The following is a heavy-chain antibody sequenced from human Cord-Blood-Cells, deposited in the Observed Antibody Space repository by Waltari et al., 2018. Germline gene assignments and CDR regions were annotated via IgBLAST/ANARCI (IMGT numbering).Heavy chain of an antibody. CDR1: GFTVSSNY. V-gene: IGHV3-53*01. J-gene: IGHJ3*02. CDR3: ARGPAHYDFWSGYNDAFDI. CDR2: IYSGGST. Sequence: EVQLVESGGGLIQPGGSLRLSCAASGFTVSSNYMSWVRQAPGKGLEWVSVIYSGGSTYYADSVKGRFTISRDNSKNTLYLQMNSLRAEDTAVYYCARGPAHYDFWSGYNDAFDIWGQGTMVTVSS. D-gene: IGHD3-3*01.